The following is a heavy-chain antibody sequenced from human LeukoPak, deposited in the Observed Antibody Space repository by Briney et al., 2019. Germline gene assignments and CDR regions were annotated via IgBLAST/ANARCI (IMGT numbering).Heavy chain of an antibody. CDR3: ARDFRDGYTFSSDY. Sequence: GGSLRLSCAASGFTVSSNYMSWVRQAPGKGLEWVSVIYSGGSTYYADSVKGRFTISRDNSKNTLYLQMNSLRAEDTAMYYCARDFRDGYTFSSDYWGQGTLVTVSS. CDR2: IYSGGST. J-gene: IGHJ4*02. D-gene: IGHD5-24*01. V-gene: IGHV3-53*01. CDR1: GFTVSSNY.